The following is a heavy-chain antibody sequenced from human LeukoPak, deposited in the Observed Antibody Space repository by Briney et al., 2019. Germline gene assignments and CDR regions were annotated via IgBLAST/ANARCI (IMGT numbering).Heavy chain of an antibody. V-gene: IGHV4-30-4*08. J-gene: IGHJ4*02. CDR3: ARRWSSGWLFDY. CDR1: GGSISSGDYY. Sequence: PSQTLSLTCTVSGGSISSGDYYWSWIRQPPGKGLEWIGYIYYSGSTYYNPSLKSRVTISVDTSKNQFSLKLSSVTAADTAVYYCARRWSSGWLFDYWGQGTLVTVSS. D-gene: IGHD6-19*01. CDR2: IYYSGST.